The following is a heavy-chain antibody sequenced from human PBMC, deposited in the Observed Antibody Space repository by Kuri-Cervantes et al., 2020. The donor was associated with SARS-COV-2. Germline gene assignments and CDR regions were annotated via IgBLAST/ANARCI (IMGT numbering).Heavy chain of an antibody. D-gene: IGHD5-18*01. CDR2: INPSGGST. Sequence: ASVKVSCKASGYTFTSYYMHWVRQAPGQGLEWMGIINPSGGSTSYAQKFQGRVTMTRDTSTSTVYMELGSLRSEDTAVYYCALRGYSYGSVMGYYYYGMDVWGQGTTVTVSS. CDR3: ALRGYSYGSVMGYYYYGMDV. CDR1: GYTFTSYY. J-gene: IGHJ6*02. V-gene: IGHV1-46*01.